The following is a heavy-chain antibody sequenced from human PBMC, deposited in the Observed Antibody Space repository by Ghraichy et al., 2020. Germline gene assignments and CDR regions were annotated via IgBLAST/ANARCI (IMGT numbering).Heavy chain of an antibody. Sequence: SQTLSLTCTVSDGSISSSSYYWGWIRQPPGKGLEWIGSIYYSGSTYYNPSLKSRVTISVDTSKNQFSLKLSSVTAADTAVYYCARLGPRDYFDYWGQGTLVTVSS. CDR1: DGSISSSSYY. CDR2: IYYSGST. V-gene: IGHV4-39*01. J-gene: IGHJ4*02. D-gene: IGHD3-10*01. CDR3: ARLGPRDYFDY.